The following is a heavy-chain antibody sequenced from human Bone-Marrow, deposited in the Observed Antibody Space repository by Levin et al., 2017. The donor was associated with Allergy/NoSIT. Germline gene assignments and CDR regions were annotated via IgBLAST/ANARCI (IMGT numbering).Heavy chain of an antibody. Sequence: PGGSLRLSCKGSGYSFTSYWISWVRQMPGKGLEWMGRIDPSDSYTNYSPSFQGHVTISADKSISTAYLQWSSLKASDTAMYYCARLPLLYDYIWGSYRYDYWGQGTLVTVSS. J-gene: IGHJ4*02. CDR3: ARLPLLYDYIWGSYRYDY. V-gene: IGHV5-10-1*01. CDR1: GYSFTSYW. CDR2: IDPSDSYT. D-gene: IGHD3-16*02.